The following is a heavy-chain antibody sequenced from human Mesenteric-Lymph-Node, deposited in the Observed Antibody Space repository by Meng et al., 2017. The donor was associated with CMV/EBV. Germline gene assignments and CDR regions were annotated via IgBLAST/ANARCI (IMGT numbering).Heavy chain of an antibody. D-gene: IGHD1-1*01. J-gene: IGHJ4*02. CDR1: GFTFSSFP. V-gene: IGHV3-7*01. Sequence: GESLKISCAASGFTFSSFPMSWVRQAPGKGLEWVANIQQHGSDKYYADSVKGRFTISRDNAKNSMYLEMNSLRAEDTAVYYCASVHRGDYFDYWGQGTLVTVSS. CDR2: IQQHGSDK. CDR3: ASVHRGDYFDY.